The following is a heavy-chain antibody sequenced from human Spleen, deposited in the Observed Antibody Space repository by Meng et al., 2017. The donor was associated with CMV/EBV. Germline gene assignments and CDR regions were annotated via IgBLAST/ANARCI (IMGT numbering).Heavy chain of an antibody. Sequence: GGSLRLSCEASGFTLSSYEMNWVRQAPGKGLEWVSFINSNGGSIYYADSVKGRFTISRDNARNSLYLQMNSLRVEDTAVYYCARYPSWLEAVDYWGQGTLVTVSS. CDR3: ARYPSWLEAVDY. J-gene: IGHJ4*02. CDR1: GFTLSSYE. D-gene: IGHD5-24*01. V-gene: IGHV3-48*03. CDR2: INSNGGSI.